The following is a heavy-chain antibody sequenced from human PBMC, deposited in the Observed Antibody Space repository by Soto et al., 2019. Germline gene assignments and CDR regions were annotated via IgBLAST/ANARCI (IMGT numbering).Heavy chain of an antibody. V-gene: IGHV3-23*01. CDR1: GFPFSSYA. CDR3: TKDRYCSSTSCYAGYY. Sequence: EVQLLESGGGLVQPGGSLRLSCAASGFPFSSYAMSWVRQAPGKGLEWVSGISGSGGSTSVADSVKGRFTIPRDNSKNTLYLQMNSLRAEDTAVYYCTKDRYCSSTSCYAGYYWGQGTLVTVSS. CDR2: ISGSGGST. J-gene: IGHJ4*02. D-gene: IGHD2-2*01.